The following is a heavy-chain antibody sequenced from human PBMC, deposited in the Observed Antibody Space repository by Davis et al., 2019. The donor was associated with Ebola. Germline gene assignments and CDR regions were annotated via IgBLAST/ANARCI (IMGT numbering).Heavy chain of an antibody. D-gene: IGHD3-16*01. CDR2: ISSSGGST. V-gene: IGHV3-23*01. Sequence: GESLKISCAASGFTFSKYDMTWVRQAPGKGLEWVSVISSSGGSTYYADSVKGRFTISRDNSKNTLYLQMNSLRVEDTAVYYCAKDMGGAFDIWGQGTMVTVSS. CDR1: GFTFSKYD. J-gene: IGHJ3*02. CDR3: AKDMGGAFDI.